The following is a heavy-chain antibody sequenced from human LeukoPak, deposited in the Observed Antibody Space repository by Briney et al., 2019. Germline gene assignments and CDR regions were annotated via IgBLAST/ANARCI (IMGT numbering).Heavy chain of an antibody. J-gene: IGHJ4*02. CDR1: GGTFSSYA. CDR2: IIPIFGTA. D-gene: IGHD6-13*01. CDR3: ARVRYSSSWSFDY. V-gene: IGHV1-69*13. Sequence: SVKVSCKASGGTFSSYAISWVRQAPGQGLEWMGGIIPIFGTANYAQKFQGRVTITADESTSTAYMELSSLRSEDTAVYYCARVRYSSSWSFDYWGQGALVTVSS.